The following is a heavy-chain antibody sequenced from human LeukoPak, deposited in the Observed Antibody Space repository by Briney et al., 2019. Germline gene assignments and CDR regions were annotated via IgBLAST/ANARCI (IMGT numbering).Heavy chain of an antibody. J-gene: IGHJ4*02. V-gene: IGHV3-74*01. CDR1: GFTVSSNY. Sequence: EPGGSLRLSCAASGFTVSSNYMSWVRLAPGKGLVWVSHIKDGERGTDYADSVKGRFTVSRDNAKNTLYLQMNSLRVEDTGVYYCARDYYGSIDYWGQGTQVTVSS. D-gene: IGHD3-10*01. CDR3: ARDYYGSIDY. CDR2: IKDGERGT.